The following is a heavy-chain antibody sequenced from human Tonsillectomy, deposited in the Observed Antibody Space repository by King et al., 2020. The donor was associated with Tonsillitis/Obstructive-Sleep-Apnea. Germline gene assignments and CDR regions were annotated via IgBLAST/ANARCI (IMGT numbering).Heavy chain of an antibody. Sequence: VQLVESGGGLVQPGGSLRLSCAGSGFTLSEHYIEWVRQAPGEGLEWVGRSKKKADSYTTEYTASVKGRFTISREDSRNSLYLQINSLKTDDTAVYYCVRADNSPNHNNYGQYVWGQGTTVTVSS. CDR2: SKKKADSYTT. D-gene: IGHD4-23*01. V-gene: IGHV3-72*01. CDR1: GFTLSEHY. J-gene: IGHJ6*02. CDR3: VRADNSPNHNNYGQYV.